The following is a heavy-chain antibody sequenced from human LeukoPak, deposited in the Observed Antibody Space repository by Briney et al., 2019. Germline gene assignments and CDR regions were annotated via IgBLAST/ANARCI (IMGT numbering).Heavy chain of an antibody. D-gene: IGHD3-22*01. CDR2: ITPSGST. CDR1: GGSFSGYF. CDR3: ASSFYYDSRDY. Sequence: SETLSLTCVVYGGSFSGYFWSWIRQPPGKGLEWIGEITPSGSTNYTPSLKCRVSISIDTSKKKLSLRLTSVTAADSAVYDCASSFYYDSRDYWGQGTVVIVSS. V-gene: IGHV4-34*01. J-gene: IGHJ4*02.